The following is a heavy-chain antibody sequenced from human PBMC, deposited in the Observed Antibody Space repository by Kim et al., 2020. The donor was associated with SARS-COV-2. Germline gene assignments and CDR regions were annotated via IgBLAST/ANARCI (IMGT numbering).Heavy chain of an antibody. Sequence: GGSLRLSCVVSGFTFSDYGMHWVRQAPGKGLEWAALISYDGNNKKYADSVKGRITISRDNFRNTLYLHMNSLRTEDSAVYFCAKDLVGSSNFPGLYGMD. D-gene: IGHD6-13*01. J-gene: IGHJ6*01. CDR3: AKDLVGSSNFPGLYGMD. V-gene: IGHV3-30*18. CDR2: ISYDGNNK. CDR1: GFTFSDYG.